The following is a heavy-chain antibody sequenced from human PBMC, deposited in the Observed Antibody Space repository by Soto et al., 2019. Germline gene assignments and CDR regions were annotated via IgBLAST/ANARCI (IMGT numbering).Heavy chain of an antibody. V-gene: IGHV3-30-3*01. CDR1: GFTFSSYA. CDR3: ARDYYDSSGYYYLSPHYYYYGMDV. J-gene: IGHJ6*02. CDR2: ISYDGSNK. Sequence: PGGSLRLSCAASGFTFSSYAMHWVRQSPGKGLEWVAVISYDGSNKYYADSVKGRFTISRDNSKNTLYLQMNSLRAEDTAVYYCARDYYDSSGYYYLSPHYYYYGMDVWGQGTTVTVSS. D-gene: IGHD3-22*01.